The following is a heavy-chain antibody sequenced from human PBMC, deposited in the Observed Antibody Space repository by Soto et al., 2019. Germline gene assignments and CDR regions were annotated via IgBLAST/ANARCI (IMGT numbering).Heavy chain of an antibody. CDR1: GGTFSSYA. J-gene: IGHJ3*02. Sequence: SVKVSCKASGGTFSSYAISWVRQAPGQGLEWMGGIIPIFGTANYAQKFQGRVTITADESTSTAYMELSSLRAEDTAVYYCAKTTDGWFSAFEIWGQGTMVTVSS. CDR2: IIPIFGTA. D-gene: IGHD6-19*01. CDR3: AKTTDGWFSAFEI. V-gene: IGHV1-69*13.